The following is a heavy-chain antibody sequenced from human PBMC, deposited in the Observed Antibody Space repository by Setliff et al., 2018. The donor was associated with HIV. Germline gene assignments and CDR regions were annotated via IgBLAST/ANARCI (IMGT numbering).Heavy chain of an antibody. CDR2: FNPTGGST. CDR1: GFTFTNYY. V-gene: IGHV1-46*01. J-gene: IGHJ4*02. D-gene: IGHD1-7*01. CDR3: ARARGTKDFDY. Sequence: ASVKVSCKASGFTFTNYYIHWVRQAHGQGLEWMGIFNPTGGSTSYAQKFQGRVTMTSDMSTSTVYMELSSLRSEDTAVYFCARARGTKDFDYWGQGTLVTVSS.